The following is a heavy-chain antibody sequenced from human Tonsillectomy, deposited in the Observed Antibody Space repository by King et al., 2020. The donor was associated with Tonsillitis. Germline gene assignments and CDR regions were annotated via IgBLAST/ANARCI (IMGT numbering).Heavy chain of an antibody. D-gene: IGHD3-22*01. J-gene: IGHJ4*02. Sequence: QLVQSGAEVKKPGSSVKVSCKASGGTFNNFGFSWVRQAPGQGLEWMGGIIPISETTVYAQGFRGRVTITAARFTSTVSMELSNLRSEDTAVYYCARGPNSSGHYRVYCDSWGQGTLVTVSS. CDR1: GGTFNNFG. CDR2: IIPISETT. V-gene: IGHV1-69*14. CDR3: ARGPNSSGHYRVYCDS.